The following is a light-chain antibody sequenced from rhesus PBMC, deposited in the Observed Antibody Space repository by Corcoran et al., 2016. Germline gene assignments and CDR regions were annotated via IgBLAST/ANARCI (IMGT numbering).Light chain of an antibody. CDR3: QQYNNYRT. CDR1: QSVGSN. Sequence: ETVVTQSPATPSLSPGERATLACRASQSVGSNLAWYQPKPGQAPTLRIYHVFSRATGIPDRFSGSGSGTEFTLSISSLEPEDVGVYYCQQYNNYRTVGQGTKVEIK. CDR2: HVF. J-gene: IGKJ1*01. V-gene: IGKV3-42*02.